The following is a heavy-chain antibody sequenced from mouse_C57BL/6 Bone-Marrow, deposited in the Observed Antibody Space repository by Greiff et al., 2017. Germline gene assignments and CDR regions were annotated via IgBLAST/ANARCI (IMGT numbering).Heavy chain of an antibody. CDR3: TSDDGVDY. CDR2: IDPETGGT. V-gene: IGHV1-15*01. J-gene: IGHJ2*01. CDR1: GYTFTDYE. D-gene: IGHD2-12*01. Sequence: VQLVESGAELVRPGASVTLSCKASGYTFTDYEMHWVKQTPVHGLEWIGAIDPETGGTAYNQKFKGKAILTADKSSSTAYMELRSLTSEDSAVYYCTSDDGVDYWGQGTTLTVSS.